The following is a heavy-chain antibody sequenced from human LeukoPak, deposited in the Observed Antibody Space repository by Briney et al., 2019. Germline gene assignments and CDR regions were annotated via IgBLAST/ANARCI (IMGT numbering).Heavy chain of an antibody. CDR1: DFPYRNYN. Sequence: PGGSLRLSCAASDFPYRNYNMTWVRQAPGKGLEWVSAISGSGGSTYYADSVKGRLTISRDNSKNTLYLQMNSLRAEDTAVYYCAKDRLLWSPSDYWGQGTLVTVSS. CDR3: AKDRLLWSPSDY. J-gene: IGHJ4*02. CDR2: ISGSGGST. V-gene: IGHV3-23*01. D-gene: IGHD3-10*01.